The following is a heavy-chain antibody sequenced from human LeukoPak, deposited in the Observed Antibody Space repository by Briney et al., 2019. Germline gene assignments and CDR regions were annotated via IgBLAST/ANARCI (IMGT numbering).Heavy chain of an antibody. J-gene: IGHJ4*02. CDR3: AKGSSGYLRYFDY. CDR2: ISGSGDST. V-gene: IGHV3-23*01. Sequence: GGSLRLSCAASGFTFSSSAMSWVRQAPGKGLEWVSAISGSGDSTYYADSVKGRFTISRDNSKNTLYLQMNSLRAEDTAVYYCAKGSSGYLRYFDYWGQGTLVTVSS. CDR1: GFTFSSSA. D-gene: IGHD3-22*01.